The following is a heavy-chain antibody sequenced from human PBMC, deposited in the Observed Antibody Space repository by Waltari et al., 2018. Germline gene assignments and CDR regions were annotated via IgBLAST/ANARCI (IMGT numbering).Heavy chain of an antibody. D-gene: IGHD2-15*01. CDR1: GGTFSSYA. Sequence: QVQLVQSGAEVKKPGSSVKVSCKASGGTFSSYAISWVRQAHGQGLEWMGGIIPIFGTANYAQKFQGRVTITTDESTSTAYMELSSLRSEDTAVYYCARGYCSGGSCRKKYYFDYWGQGTLVTVSS. CDR2: IIPIFGTA. V-gene: IGHV1-69*05. J-gene: IGHJ4*02. CDR3: ARGYCSGGSCRKKYYFDY.